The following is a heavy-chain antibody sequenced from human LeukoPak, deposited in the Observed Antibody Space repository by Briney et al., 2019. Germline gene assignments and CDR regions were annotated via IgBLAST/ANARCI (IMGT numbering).Heavy chain of an antibody. Sequence: PGRSLRLSCAASGFTFSSYSLNWVRQAPGKGLEWVSSISSSSSYVYYADSVKGRFTISRDNAKNSLYLQMNSLRAEDTAVYYCAREGYNSAPMDVWGQGTTVIVSS. CDR2: ISSSSSYV. V-gene: IGHV3-21*06. J-gene: IGHJ6*02. CDR1: GFTFSSYS. CDR3: AREGYNSAPMDV. D-gene: IGHD5-24*01.